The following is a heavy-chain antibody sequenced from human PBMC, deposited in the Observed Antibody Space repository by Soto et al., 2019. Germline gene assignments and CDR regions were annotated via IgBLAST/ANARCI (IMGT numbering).Heavy chain of an antibody. J-gene: IGHJ4*01. CDR2: TYYRSKWYY. CDR1: GDSVSSNSAG. D-gene: IGHD1-26*01. CDR3: ARGEQYSGRIFDY. Sequence: PPQTLALTCAITGDSVSSNSAGWSWVRQSPSRGLEWLGRTYYRSKWYYEYAVSVRGRITINPDTSKNQYSLQLNSVTPGDTAVYFCARGEQYSGRIFDYWCQGTLVTVSS. V-gene: IGHV6-1*01.